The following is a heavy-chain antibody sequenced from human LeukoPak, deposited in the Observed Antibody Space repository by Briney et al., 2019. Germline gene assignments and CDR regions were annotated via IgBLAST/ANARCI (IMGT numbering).Heavy chain of an antibody. V-gene: IGHV3-23*01. CDR1: GFTFSSYA. CDR3: AKAGPKCGGDCYSDY. D-gene: IGHD2-21*02. J-gene: IGHJ4*02. Sequence: GGSLRLSCAASGFTFSSYAMSWVRQAPGKGLERVSAISGSGDTTYYADSVKGRFTISRDNSKNTLYLQMNSLRAEDTAVYYCAKAGPKCGGDCYSDYWGQGTLVTVSS. CDR2: ISGSGDTT.